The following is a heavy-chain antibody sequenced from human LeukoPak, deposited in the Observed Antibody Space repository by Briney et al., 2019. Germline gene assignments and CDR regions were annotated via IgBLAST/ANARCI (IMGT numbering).Heavy chain of an antibody. J-gene: IGHJ5*01. CDR1: GFSLSTGGMG. D-gene: IGHD2-21*02. Sequence: SGPTLVNPTQTLTLTCTFSGFSLSTGGMGVGWIRQPPGKALEWLAFIFWDDNEHYSPSLMNRLTITKDTSKNQVILTMTNMDPVDTATYYCSHRHNLGVTGPVVTFDSWGQGTLVTVSS. CDR2: IFWDDNE. V-gene: IGHV2-5*02. CDR3: SHRHNLGVTGPVVTFDS.